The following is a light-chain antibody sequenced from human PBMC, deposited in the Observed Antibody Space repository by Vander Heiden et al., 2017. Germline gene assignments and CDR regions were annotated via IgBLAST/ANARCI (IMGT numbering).Light chain of an antibody. J-gene: IGLJ2*01. V-gene: IGLV3-19*01. Sequence: SSELTQDPAVSVALGQTVRITCQGDSLRSYYASWYQQKPGQAPVLVIYGKNSRRSGIPDRFSGSSSGNTASLTITGAQAEDEADYYCNSRDSSGNHLNVVFGGGTKLTVL. CDR3: NSRDSSGNHLNVV. CDR1: SLRSYY. CDR2: GKN.